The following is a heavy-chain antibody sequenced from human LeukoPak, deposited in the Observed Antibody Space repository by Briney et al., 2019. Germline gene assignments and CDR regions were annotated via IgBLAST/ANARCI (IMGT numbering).Heavy chain of an antibody. CDR1: GYTFTDYF. CDR2: INPNSGDT. D-gene: IGHD3-10*01. J-gene: IGHJ5*02. V-gene: IGHV1-2*02. CDR3: ARDLYGSGSNWFDP. Sequence: ASVKVSCTASGYTFTDYFMHWVRQAPGQGLEWMGWINPNSGDTNYAQDFQGRVTMTRDTSISTAYMELSKLGSDDTAVYFCARDLYGSGSNWFDPWGQGTLVTVSS.